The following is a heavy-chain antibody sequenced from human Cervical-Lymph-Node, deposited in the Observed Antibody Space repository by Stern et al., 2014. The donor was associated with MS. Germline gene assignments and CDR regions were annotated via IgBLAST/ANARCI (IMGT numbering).Heavy chain of an antibody. Sequence: VQLVQSGAEVKKPGASVKVSCKASGYTFSEISIHWVRQAPGQGLEWMGGFDPEHGNTGYAKKFQGRVPMADDRTTDTAYMELSSLRSEDTAVYYCATHRGRVTYYNGMDVWGQGTTVTVSS. CDR1: GYTFSEIS. D-gene: IGHD2-21*02. J-gene: IGHJ6*02. CDR2: FDPEHGNT. CDR3: ATHRGRVTYYNGMDV. V-gene: IGHV1-24*01.